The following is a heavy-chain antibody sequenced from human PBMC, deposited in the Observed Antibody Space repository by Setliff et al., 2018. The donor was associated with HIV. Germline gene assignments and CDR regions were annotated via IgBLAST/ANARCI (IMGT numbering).Heavy chain of an antibody. CDR1: GGSMSTYY. Sequence: SETLSLTCTVSGGSMSTYYWSWIRQPPGKGLEWIGYIYTSGSTNYNPSLRSRVTISVDTSKNHFSLRLSSVTAADTAVYYCARHVSVVPPTVVTPFGYWGQGTLVTVSS. V-gene: IGHV4-59*08. CDR3: ARHVSVVPPTVVTPFGY. D-gene: IGHD4-17*01. CDR2: IYTSGST. J-gene: IGHJ4*02.